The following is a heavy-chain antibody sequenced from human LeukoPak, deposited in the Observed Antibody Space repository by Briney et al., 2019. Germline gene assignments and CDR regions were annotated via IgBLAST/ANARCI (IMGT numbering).Heavy chain of an antibody. J-gene: IGHJ6*02. CDR3: ARDLAKGSGSNFLSYYYYYGMDV. CDR1: GYTFTSYG. D-gene: IGHD3-22*01. CDR2: ISAYNGNT. V-gene: IGHV1-18*01. Sequence: ASVKVSCKASGYTFTSYGISWVRQAPGQGLEWMGWISAYNGNTNYAQKLQGRVTMTTDTSTSTAYMELSSLRSEDTAVYYCARDLAKGSGSNFLSYYYYYGMDVWGQGTTVTVSS.